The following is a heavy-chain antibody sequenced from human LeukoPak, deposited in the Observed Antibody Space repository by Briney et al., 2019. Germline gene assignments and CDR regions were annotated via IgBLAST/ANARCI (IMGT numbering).Heavy chain of an antibody. CDR1: GGSISSYY. J-gene: IGHJ4*02. Sequence: SETLSLTCTVSGGSISSYYWSWIRQPPGKGLEWIGYIYYSGGTNYNPSLKSRVTISVDTSKNQFSLKLSSVTAADTAVYYCARSGYYGSGPTANFDYWGQGTLVTVSS. CDR3: ARSGYYGSGPTANFDY. D-gene: IGHD3-10*01. V-gene: IGHV4-59*01. CDR2: IYYSGGT.